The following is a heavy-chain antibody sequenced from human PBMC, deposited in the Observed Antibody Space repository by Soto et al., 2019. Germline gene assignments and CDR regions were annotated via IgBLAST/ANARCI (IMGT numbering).Heavy chain of an antibody. CDR2: INPNSGGR. CDR1: GYTFTDYY. V-gene: IGHV1-2*04. Sequence: ASVKVSCKAFGYTFTDYYVHWVRQAPGPGLEWMGWINPNSGGRNYAQKFQGWVAMTSNTSISTAYLEVSSLKSDDTAVYYCARERVPGATRPDYYYYGMDVWGQGTTVTVSS. CDR3: ARERVPGATRPDYYYYGMDV. D-gene: IGHD2-2*01. J-gene: IGHJ6*02.